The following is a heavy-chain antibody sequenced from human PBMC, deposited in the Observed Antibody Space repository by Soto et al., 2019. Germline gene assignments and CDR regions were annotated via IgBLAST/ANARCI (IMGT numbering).Heavy chain of an antibody. V-gene: IGHV4-30-4*01. J-gene: IGHJ6*02. CDR3: ARDTIRGGMDV. D-gene: IGHD1-1*01. CDR1: GGSISSGDYY. Sequence: PSETLSLTCTVSGGSISSGDYYWSWIRQPPGKGLEWIGYIYYSGSTYYNPSLKSRVTISVDTSKNQFSLKLSSVTAADTAVYYCARDTIRGGMDVWGQGTTVTVSS. CDR2: IYYSGST.